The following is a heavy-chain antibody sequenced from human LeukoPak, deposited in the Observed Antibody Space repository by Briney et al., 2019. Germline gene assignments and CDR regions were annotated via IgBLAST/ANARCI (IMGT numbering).Heavy chain of an antibody. CDR1: GFTFSNYG. CDR3: ARDSFGSYYTFWSGSTY. D-gene: IGHD3-3*01. V-gene: IGHV3-33*01. CDR2: IWYDGNNK. J-gene: IGHJ4*02. Sequence: PGGSLRLSCAASGFTFSNYGMHWVRQAPGKGLEWVAVIWYDGNNKYYADSVKGRLTISRDNSKNTLYLQMNSLRAEDTAVYYCARDSFGSYYTFWSGSTYWGQGTLVTVSS.